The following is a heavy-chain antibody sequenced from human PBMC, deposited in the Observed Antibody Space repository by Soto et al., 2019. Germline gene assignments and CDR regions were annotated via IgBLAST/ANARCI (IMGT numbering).Heavy chain of an antibody. CDR1: GGTFSSYT. J-gene: IGHJ4*02. Sequence: QVQLVQSGAEVKKPGSSVKVSCKASGGTFSSYTISWVRQAPGQGLEWMGRIIPILGIANYAQKFQGRVTITADKSTSTAYMELSSLRSEDTAVYYCARALGDCTNGVCYPRPFEDYWGQGTLVTVSS. CDR2: IIPILGIA. CDR3: ARALGDCTNGVCYPRPFEDY. D-gene: IGHD2-8*01. V-gene: IGHV1-69*02.